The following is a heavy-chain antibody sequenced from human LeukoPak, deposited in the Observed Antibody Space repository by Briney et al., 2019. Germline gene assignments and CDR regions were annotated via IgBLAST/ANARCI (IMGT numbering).Heavy chain of an antibody. CDR1: AFTFSSYA. CDR3: AKPLCSGGNCLYYFDY. CDR2: IIGSGGST. V-gene: IGHV3-23*01. D-gene: IGHD2-15*01. Sequence: GGSLRLSCAASAFTFSSYAMSWVGPAPGKGLEWVSAIIGSGGSTYYADSVKGRFTISRDNSKNTLYLQMNNLRAEDTAVYYCAKPLCSGGNCLYYFDYWGQGTMVTVSS. J-gene: IGHJ4*02.